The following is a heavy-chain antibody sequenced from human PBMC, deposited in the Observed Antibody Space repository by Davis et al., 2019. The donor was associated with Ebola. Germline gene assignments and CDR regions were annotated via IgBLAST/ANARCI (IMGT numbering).Heavy chain of an antibody. CDR3: ARGGGIAARPRDY. D-gene: IGHD6-6*01. Sequence: MPGGSLRLSCAVYGGSFSGYYWSWIRQPPGKGLEWIGDINHSGSTNYNPSLKSRVTISVDTSKNQFSLKLSSVTAADTAVYYCARGGGIAARPRDYWGQGTLVTVSS. CDR2: INHSGST. CDR1: GGSFSGYY. V-gene: IGHV4-34*01. J-gene: IGHJ4*02.